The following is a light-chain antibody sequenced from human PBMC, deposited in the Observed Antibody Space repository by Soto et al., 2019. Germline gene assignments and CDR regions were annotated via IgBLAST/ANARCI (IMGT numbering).Light chain of an antibody. Sequence: ESVLKQSPGTLSLSPGERATLSCRASQSVTSSYLAWYQQKPGQAPRLLIYGASSRATGIPDRFSGSGSGTDFTLTISRLEPEDFAVYYCQQYGNSPLTFGGGTKVEIK. CDR3: QQYGNSPLT. J-gene: IGKJ4*01. CDR2: GAS. V-gene: IGKV3-20*01. CDR1: QSVTSSY.